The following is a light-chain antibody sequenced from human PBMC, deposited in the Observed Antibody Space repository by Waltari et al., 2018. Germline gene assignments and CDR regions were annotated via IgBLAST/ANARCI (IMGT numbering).Light chain of an antibody. CDR2: DAS. CDR3: QQRSNWPA. J-gene: IGKJ4*01. V-gene: IGKV3-11*01. CDR1: QSVSSY. Sequence: PGERATLSCMASQSVSSYLAWYQQKPGQAPRLLIYDASSRATGIPARFSGSGSGTDFTLTISSLEPEDFAVYYCQQRSNWPAFGGGTKVEIK.